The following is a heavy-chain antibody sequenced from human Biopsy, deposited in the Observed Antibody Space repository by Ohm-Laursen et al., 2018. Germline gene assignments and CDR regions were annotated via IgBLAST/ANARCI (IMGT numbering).Heavy chain of an antibody. CDR3: ATKLTGYFHH. Sequence: SVKVSCKAPEGTFSNYGVNWVRQAPGQGLEWLGGNIPILGTGNYAQKFQDRVTVAANTSTSTATMELRSLRSDDTAVYYCATKLTGYFHHWGQGALVIVSS. CDR1: EGTFSNYG. J-gene: IGHJ1*01. D-gene: IGHD3-9*01. V-gene: IGHV1-69*06. CDR2: NIPILGTG.